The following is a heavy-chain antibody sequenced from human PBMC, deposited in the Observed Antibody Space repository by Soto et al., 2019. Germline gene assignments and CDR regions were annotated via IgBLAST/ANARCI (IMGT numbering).Heavy chain of an antibody. CDR1: GGTFSSYT. J-gene: IGHJ6*02. CDR2: INPNSGGT. D-gene: IGHD2-2*01. V-gene: IGHV1-2*04. Sequence: GVSVKVSCKASGGTFSSYTISWVRQAPGQGLEWMGWINPNSGGTNYAQKFQGWVTMTRDTSISTAYMELSRLRSDDTAVYYCARGSDIVVVPAAISHYYYGMDVWGQGTTVTVSS. CDR3: ARGSDIVVVPAAISHYYYGMDV.